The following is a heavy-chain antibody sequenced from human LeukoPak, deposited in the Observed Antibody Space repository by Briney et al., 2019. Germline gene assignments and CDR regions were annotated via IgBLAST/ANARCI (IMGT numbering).Heavy chain of an antibody. CDR2: INHSGST. V-gene: IGHV4-34*01. Sequence: SETLSPTCTVSGVSISSYYWSWIRQPPGKGLEWIGEINHSGSTNYNPSLKSRVTISVDTSKNQFSLKLSSVTAADTAVYYCARADYDASSSWYCDYWGQGTLVTVSS. CDR3: ARADYDASSSWYCDY. CDR1: GVSISSYY. J-gene: IGHJ4*02. D-gene: IGHD6-13*01.